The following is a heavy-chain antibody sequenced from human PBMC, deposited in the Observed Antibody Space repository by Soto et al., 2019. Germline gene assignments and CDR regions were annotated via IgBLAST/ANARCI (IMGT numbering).Heavy chain of an antibody. V-gene: IGHV4-30-4*01. D-gene: IGHD3-22*01. J-gene: IGHJ4*02. CDR2: IYYSGST. CDR1: GGSISRGDYY. CDR3: ARSPYYYDSSGYPDY. Sequence: SEALSLTCTVSGGSISRGDYYWSWIRQAPGKGLEWIGYIYYSGSTYYNPSLKSRVTISVDTSKNQFSLKLSSVTAADTAVYYCARSPYYYDSSGYPDYWGQGTLVTVS.